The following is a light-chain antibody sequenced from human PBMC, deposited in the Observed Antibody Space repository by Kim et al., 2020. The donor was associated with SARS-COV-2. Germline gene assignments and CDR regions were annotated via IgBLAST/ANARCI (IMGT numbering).Light chain of an antibody. CDR3: QQRSNWAGPLT. J-gene: IGKJ4*01. V-gene: IGKV3-11*01. Sequence: EIVLTQSPATLSLSPGERATLSCRASQSVSSYLAWYQQKPGQAPRLLIYDASNRATGIPARFSGSGSGTDFTLTISSLEPEDFAVYYCQQRSNWAGPLTFGGGTKVDIK. CDR1: QSVSSY. CDR2: DAS.